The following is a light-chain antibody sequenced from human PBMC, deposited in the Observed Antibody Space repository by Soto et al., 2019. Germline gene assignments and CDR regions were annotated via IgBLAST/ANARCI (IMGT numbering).Light chain of an antibody. V-gene: IGLV4-69*01. J-gene: IGLJ2*01. CDR3: QTWGSGIVV. Sequence: QAVVTQSPSASASLGASVKLTCTLSSGHSNYAIAWHQQQSEKGPRYLMKLNSDGSHSKGDGIPDRFSGSSSEAERYLTISSLQSEDEADYYCQTWGSGIVVFGGGTKVTVL. CDR1: SGHSNYA. CDR2: LNSDGSH.